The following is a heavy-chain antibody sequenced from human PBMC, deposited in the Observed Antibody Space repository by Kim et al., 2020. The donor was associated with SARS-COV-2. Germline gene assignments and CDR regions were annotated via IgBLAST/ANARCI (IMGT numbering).Heavy chain of an antibody. J-gene: IGHJ4*02. CDR3: AKVASSSWLKYFDY. Sequence: GGSLRLSCAASGFTFSSYVMGWVRQAPGKGLEWVSGISGSSGSTYYADSVKGRFTISRDNSKNTLYLQMNSLRAEDTAIYYCAKVASSSWLKYFDYWGQGTLVTVSS. CDR2: ISGSSGST. D-gene: IGHD6-13*01. V-gene: IGHV3-23*01. CDR1: GFTFSSYV.